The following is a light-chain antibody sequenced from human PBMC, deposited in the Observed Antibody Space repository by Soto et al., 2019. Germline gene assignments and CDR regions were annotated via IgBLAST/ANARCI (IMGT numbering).Light chain of an antibody. CDR1: QSVSSSY. J-gene: IGKJ2*01. V-gene: IGKV3-20*01. CDR2: GAS. Sequence: EIVFTQSPGTLSLSPGERATLSCRASQSVSSSYLAWYQQKPGQAPRLLIYGASSRATGIPDRFSGSGSGTDFTLTISRLXPEDFAVYYCQQYGGSPLYTFGQGTKVDIK. CDR3: QQYGGSPLYT.